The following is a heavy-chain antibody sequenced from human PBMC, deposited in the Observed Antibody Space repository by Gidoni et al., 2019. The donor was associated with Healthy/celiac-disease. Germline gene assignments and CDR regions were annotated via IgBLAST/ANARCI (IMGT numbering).Heavy chain of an antibody. V-gene: IGHV4-30-4*01. D-gene: IGHD1-1*01. J-gene: IGHJ5*02. CDR3: ARAERKRGNRNNWFDP. CDR1: GGSISSGAYY. Sequence: QVQLQESGPGLVKPSQTLSLTCTVSGGSISSGAYYWSWIRQPPGKGLEWIGYIYYSGSTYYNPSLKSRVTISVDTSKNQFSLKLSSVTAADTAVYYCARAERKRGNRNNWFDPWGQGTLVTVSS. CDR2: IYYSGST.